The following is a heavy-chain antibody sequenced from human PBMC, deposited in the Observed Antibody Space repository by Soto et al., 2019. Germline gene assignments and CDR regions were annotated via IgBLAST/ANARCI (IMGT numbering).Heavy chain of an antibody. D-gene: IGHD6-13*01. CDR3: ARDYSSSWYGNYYYGMDV. Sequence: GGSLRLSCAAPGFTVSSNYMSWVRQAPGKGLEWVSVIYSGGSTYYADSVKGRFTISRDNSKNTLYLQMNSLRAEDTAVYYCARDYSSSWYGNYYYGMDVWGQGTTVTVSS. V-gene: IGHV3-53*01. J-gene: IGHJ6*02. CDR2: IYSGGST. CDR1: GFTVSSNY.